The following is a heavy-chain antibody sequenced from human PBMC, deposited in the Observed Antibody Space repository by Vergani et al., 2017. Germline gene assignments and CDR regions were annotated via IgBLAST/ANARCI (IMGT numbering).Heavy chain of an antibody. CDR2: ISGSGGST. Sequence: EVQLLESGGGLVQPGGSLRLSCAASGFTFSSYAMSWVRQAPGKGLEWVSAISGSGGSTYYADPVKGRFTISRDNSKNTLYLQMNSLRAEDTAVYYCAKNSGSYYYYYGMDVWGQGTTVTVSS. CDR3: AKNSGSYYYYYGMDV. D-gene: IGHD1-26*01. J-gene: IGHJ6*02. CDR1: GFTFSSYA. V-gene: IGHV3-23*01.